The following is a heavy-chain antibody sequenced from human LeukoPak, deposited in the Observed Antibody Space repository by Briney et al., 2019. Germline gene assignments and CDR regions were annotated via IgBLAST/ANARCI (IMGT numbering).Heavy chain of an antibody. J-gene: IGHJ5*02. Sequence: NASETLSLTCTVSGGSISSYYWSWIRQPPGKGMEWNGEINHSGSTNYNPSLKSRVTISVDTSKNQFSLKLSSVTAADTAVYYCARGVVRAYHGVYHWFDPWGQGTLVTVSS. D-gene: IGHD3-10*01. CDR2: INHSGST. CDR3: ARGVVRAYHGVYHWFDP. CDR1: GGSISSYY. V-gene: IGHV4-34*01.